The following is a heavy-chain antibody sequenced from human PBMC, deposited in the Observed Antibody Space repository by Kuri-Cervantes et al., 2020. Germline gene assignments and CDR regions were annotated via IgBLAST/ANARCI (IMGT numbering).Heavy chain of an antibody. J-gene: IGHJ4*02. V-gene: IGHV4-61*01. CDR2: INHSGST. CDR3: ARNPPTGIAAAEYYFDY. D-gene: IGHD6-13*01. CDR1: GGSVSSGSYY. Sequence: SETLSLTCTVSGGSVSSGSYYWSWIRQPPGKGLEWIGEINHSGSTNYNPSLKSRVTISVDTSKNQFSLKLSSVTAADTAVYYCARNPPTGIAAAEYYFDYWGQGTLVTVSS.